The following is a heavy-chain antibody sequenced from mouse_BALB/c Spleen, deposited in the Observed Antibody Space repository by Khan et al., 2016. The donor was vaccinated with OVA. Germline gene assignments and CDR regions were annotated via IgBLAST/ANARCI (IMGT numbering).Heavy chain of an antibody. CDR3: ARKNGSDFDY. Sequence: VQLKESGPELVKPGASVKISCKASGYSFTGYFMNWVMQSPGKSLEWIGRINPHIGETLYNQKFKGKATLTVDASSRTVHMQLRSLASEDSAVYYCARKNGSDFDYWGQGTTLTVSS. D-gene: IGHD1-1*01. CDR2: INPHIGET. J-gene: IGHJ2*01. V-gene: IGHV1-20*02. CDR1: GYSFTGYF.